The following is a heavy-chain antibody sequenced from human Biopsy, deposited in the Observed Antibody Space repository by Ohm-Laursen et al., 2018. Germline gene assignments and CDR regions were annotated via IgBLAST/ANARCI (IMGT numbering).Heavy chain of an antibody. CDR3: GRGLSSGWYGYFDV. CDR2: IWYDGTNE. J-gene: IGHJ2*01. D-gene: IGHD6-19*01. Sequence: SLRLSCAASGFTFGHYAVHWVRQAPGKGLEWISLIWYDGTNEDYADSVKGRFTISRDNSKNTLYLQINTLTLEDTAFYYCGRGLSSGWYGYFDVWGRGTLVTVSS. V-gene: IGHV3-33*04. CDR1: GFTFGHYA.